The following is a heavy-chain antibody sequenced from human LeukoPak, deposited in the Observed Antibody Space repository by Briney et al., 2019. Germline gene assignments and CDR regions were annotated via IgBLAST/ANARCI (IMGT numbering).Heavy chain of an antibody. CDR2: LSHDGSNE. J-gene: IGHJ4*02. D-gene: IGHD6-13*01. CDR1: GFTFETYA. V-gene: IGHV3-30*01. Sequence: GRSLRLSCAASGFTFETYAMHWVRQAPGKGLEGVACLSHDGSNENYADSVRGRFTISQDNAKNTLYLQMNSLKPEDTAVYYCARPRGPYSSSWYSDFWGRGTLVTVSS. CDR3: ARPRGPYSSSWYSDF.